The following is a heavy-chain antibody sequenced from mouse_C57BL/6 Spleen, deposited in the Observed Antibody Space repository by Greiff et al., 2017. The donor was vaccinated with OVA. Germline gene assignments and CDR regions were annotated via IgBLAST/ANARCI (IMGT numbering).Heavy chain of an antibody. CDR3: ARSPTVEEGFDV. V-gene: IGHV1-69*01. CDR1: GYTFTSYW. J-gene: IGHJ1*03. Sequence: QVQLQQPGAELVMPGASVKLSCKASGYTFTSYWMNWVKQRPGKGLEWIGEIDPSDSYTNYHQKFKGKSTLTVDKSSSTAYMQRSSLTSEDSAVYYCARSPTVEEGFDVWGTGTTVTVSS. CDR2: IDPSDSYT. D-gene: IGHD1-1*01.